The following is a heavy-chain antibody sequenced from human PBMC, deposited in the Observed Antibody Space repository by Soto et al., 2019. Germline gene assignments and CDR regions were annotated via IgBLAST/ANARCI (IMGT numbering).Heavy chain of an antibody. J-gene: IGHJ6*02. CDR2: IDPSDSYT. V-gene: IGHV5-10-1*01. Sequence: PGESLKISCKGSGYSFTSYWISWVRQMPGKGLEWMGRIDPSDSYTNYSPSFQGHVTISADKSISTAYLQWSSLKASDTAMYYCARRNIAVAGPGGHYGMDVWGQGTTVTVSS. D-gene: IGHD6-19*01. CDR3: ARRNIAVAGPGGHYGMDV. CDR1: GYSFTSYW.